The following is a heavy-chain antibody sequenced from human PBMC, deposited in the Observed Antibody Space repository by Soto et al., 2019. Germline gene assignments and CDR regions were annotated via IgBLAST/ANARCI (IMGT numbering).Heavy chain of an antibody. CDR1: GFTFSSYS. V-gene: IGHV3-48*02. CDR2: ISSSSSTI. Sequence: EVQLVESGGGLVQPGGSLRLSCAASGFTFSSYSMNWVRQAPGKGLEWVSYISSSSSTIYYADSVKGRFTISRDNAQKSLYLQKDRLRDEDTAVDYLARWIQLWRRSPSYFYHGRDLWGQGTTVTGSS. J-gene: IGHJ6*02. CDR3: ARWIQLWRRSPSYFYHGRDL. D-gene: IGHD5-18*01.